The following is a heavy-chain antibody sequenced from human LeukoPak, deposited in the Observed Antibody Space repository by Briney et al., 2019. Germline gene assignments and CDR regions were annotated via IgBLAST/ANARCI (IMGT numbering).Heavy chain of an antibody. CDR1: GGSISSYY. CDR3: ARDKGSRVRGYGMDV. CDR2: IYHSGST. D-gene: IGHD3-10*01. Sequence: SETLSLTCTVSGGSISSYYWSWIRQPPGKGLEWIGYIYHSGSTYYNPSLKSRVTISVDRSKNQFSLKLSSVTAADTAVYYCARDKGSRVRGYGMDVWGQGTTVTVSS. V-gene: IGHV4-59*12. J-gene: IGHJ6*02.